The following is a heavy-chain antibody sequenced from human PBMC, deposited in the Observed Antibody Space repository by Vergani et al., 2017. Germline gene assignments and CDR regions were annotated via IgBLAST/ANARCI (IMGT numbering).Heavy chain of an antibody. Sequence: EVQLVESGGGLVKPGGSLRLSCAASGFTFSNAWMSWVRQAPGKGLEWVGRIKSKTDGGTTDYAAPVKGRFTISRDDSKNTLYLQMNSLKTEDTAVYYCTTIIAAAGYLADYWGQGTLVTVSS. CDR2: IKSKTDGGTT. J-gene: IGHJ4*02. D-gene: IGHD6-13*01. CDR3: TTIIAAAGYLADY. CDR1: GFTFSNAW. V-gene: IGHV3-15*01.